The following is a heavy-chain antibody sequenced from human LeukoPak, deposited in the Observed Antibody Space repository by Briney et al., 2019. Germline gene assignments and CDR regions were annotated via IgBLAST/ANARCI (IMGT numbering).Heavy chain of an antibody. Sequence: GGSLRLSCAASGFTFSSYSMNWVRQAPGKGLEWVSAISGSGGSTYYADSVKGRFTISRDNSKNTLYLQMNSLRAEDTAVYYWAKDIPTWNGGKGDYWGQGTLVTVSS. CDR1: GFTFSSYS. CDR3: AKDIPTWNGGKGDY. V-gene: IGHV3-23*01. D-gene: IGHD1-1*01. CDR2: ISGSGGST. J-gene: IGHJ4*02.